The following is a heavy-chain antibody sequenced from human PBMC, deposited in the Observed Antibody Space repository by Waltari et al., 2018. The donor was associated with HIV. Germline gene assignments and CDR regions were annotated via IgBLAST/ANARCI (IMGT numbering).Heavy chain of an antibody. J-gene: IGHJ6*02. D-gene: IGHD3-3*01. CDR3: ARGASGRLQARGGYFGLDL. Sequence: EVKVVQSGGALVQPGGCLRLSCVVPGFTVRPNDMLRFRQRPGEGLGWVSIIYSGGRTDEREAAKVRFTISRDTSKNTVFLQMNSLRLEDTGIFYCARGASGRLQARGGYFGLDLWGRGTTVTVSS. CDR2: IYSGGRT. CDR1: GFTVRPND. V-gene: IGHV3-66*01.